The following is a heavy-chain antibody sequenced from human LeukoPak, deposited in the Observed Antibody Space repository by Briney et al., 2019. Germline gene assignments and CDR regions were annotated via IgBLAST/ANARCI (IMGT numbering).Heavy chain of an antibody. CDR1: GGSISSYY. J-gene: IGHJ5*02. V-gene: IGHV4-4*07. CDR3: ARVSTHYDILTGSNNWFDP. D-gene: IGHD3-9*01. Sequence: SETLSLTCTVSGGSISSYYWSWIRQPAGKGLEWIGRIYTSGSTNYNPSLKSRVTMSVDTSKNQFSLKLSSVTAADTAVYYCARVSTHYDILTGSNNWFDPWGQGTLVTVSS. CDR2: IYTSGST.